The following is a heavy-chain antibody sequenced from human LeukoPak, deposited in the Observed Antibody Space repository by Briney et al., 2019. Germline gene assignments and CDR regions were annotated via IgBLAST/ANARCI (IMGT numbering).Heavy chain of an antibody. CDR3: ARDGEDYYDSSGPRGLFDY. CDR1: GYTFINYG. Sequence: ASVKVSCKASGYTFINYGFSWVRQAPGQGLEWMGWISAYNGNTNYAQKLQGRVTMTTDTSTSTAYMELRSLRSDDTAVYYCARDGEDYYDSSGPRGLFDYWGQGTLVTVSS. CDR2: ISAYNGNT. D-gene: IGHD3-22*01. J-gene: IGHJ4*02. V-gene: IGHV1-18*01.